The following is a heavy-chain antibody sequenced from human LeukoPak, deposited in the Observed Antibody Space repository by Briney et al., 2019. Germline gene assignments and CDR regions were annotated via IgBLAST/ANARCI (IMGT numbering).Heavy chain of an antibody. V-gene: IGHV3-23*01. CDR1: GFTFSSYT. CDR3: AKQASDGSAYCGGDCHPPDAFDI. Sequence: GGSLRLSCAASGFTFSSYTMNWVRQAPGKGLEWVSAISGSGGSTYYADSVKGRFTISRDNSKNTLYLQMNSLRAEDTAVYYCAKQASDGSAYCGGDCHPPDAFDIWGQGTMVTVSS. CDR2: ISGSGGST. J-gene: IGHJ3*02. D-gene: IGHD2-21*02.